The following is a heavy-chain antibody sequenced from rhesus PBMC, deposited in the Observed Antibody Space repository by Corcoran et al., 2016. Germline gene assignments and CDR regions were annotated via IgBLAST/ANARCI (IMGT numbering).Heavy chain of an antibody. J-gene: IGHJ4*01. CDR1: GVSITSSY. D-gene: IGHD1-32*01. CDR2: IYGSAGNT. Sequence: GPGLVKPSETLSVTCAVSGVSITSSYWNWIRQATGRGLEWIGCIYGSAGNTKYNPSLRSRVTLSVDTSKNQFSLRLASVTAADTAVYYCARDWNSDFVIDSWGQGVLVTVSS. V-gene: IGHV4-169*02. CDR3: ARDWNSDFVIDS.